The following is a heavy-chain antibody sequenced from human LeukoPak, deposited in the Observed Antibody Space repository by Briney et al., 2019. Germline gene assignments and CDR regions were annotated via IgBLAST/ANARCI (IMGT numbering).Heavy chain of an antibody. V-gene: IGHV4-59*01. J-gene: IGHJ3*02. CDR1: GGSISNYY. D-gene: IGHD3-16*02. CDR3: ARSDTYGGVIAFDAFDI. Sequence: SETLSLTCTVSGGSISNYYWSWLRQFPGKALEWVGYIFYNGNTKYNPSLKSRVAVSLDTSKNQFSLDLSSVTAADTAIYYCARSDTYGGVIAFDAFDIWGQGTMVTVSS. CDR2: IFYNGNT.